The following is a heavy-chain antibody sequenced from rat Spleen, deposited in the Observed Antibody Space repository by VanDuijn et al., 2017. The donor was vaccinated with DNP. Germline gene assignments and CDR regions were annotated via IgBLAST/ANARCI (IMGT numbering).Heavy chain of an antibody. CDR2: ISSGGTI. CDR1: GFSFSDYD. J-gene: IGHJ3*01. Sequence: VQLVESGGDLVQPGRSLKLSCAASGFSFSDYDMAWVRQPPGKGLEWIAAISSGGTIYYNSPLKSRLTISRDTSKSQVFLKMDSLQTEDTATYYCVRDPYNSGFDYWGQGTLVTVSS. D-gene: IGHD4-3*01. CDR3: VRDPYNSGFDY. V-gene: IGHV2S12*01.